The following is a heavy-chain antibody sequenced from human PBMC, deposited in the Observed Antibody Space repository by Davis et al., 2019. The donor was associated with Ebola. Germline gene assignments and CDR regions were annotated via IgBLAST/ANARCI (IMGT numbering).Heavy chain of an antibody. J-gene: IGHJ3*01. V-gene: IGHV3-23*01. CDR1: GFTFSNFW. Sequence: GESLKISCAASGFTFSNFWMSWVRQAPGPAPEWVSGISRSGTSTYDADSVKGRFTISRDNSKSTLYLQMNSLRVEDTALYYCAKGYCSGDRCYYGGLDLWGRGTMVTVAA. D-gene: IGHD2-15*01. CDR2: ISRSGTST. CDR3: AKGYCSGDRCYYGGLDL.